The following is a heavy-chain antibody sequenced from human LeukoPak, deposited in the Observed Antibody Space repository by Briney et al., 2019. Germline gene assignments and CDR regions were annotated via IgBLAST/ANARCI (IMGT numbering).Heavy chain of an antibody. CDR2: ISDSGSYI. Sequence: GGSLRLSCAASGFIFSDYNMNWVRQAPGKGLEWVSFISDSGSYIYYADSLRGRFTISRDNAKNSLYLQMNSLRAEDTAVYYCARNHGDYWGQGTLVTVSS. CDR1: GFIFSDYN. D-gene: IGHD1-14*01. CDR3: ARNHGDY. V-gene: IGHV3-21*01. J-gene: IGHJ4*02.